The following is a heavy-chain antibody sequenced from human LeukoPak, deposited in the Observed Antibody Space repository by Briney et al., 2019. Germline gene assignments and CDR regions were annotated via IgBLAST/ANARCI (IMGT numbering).Heavy chain of an antibody. CDR2: INHSGST. CDR1: GGSFSGYY. CDR3: ASRIAAAGTDY. V-gene: IGHV4-34*01. Sequence: SETLSLTCAVYGGSFSGYYWSWIRQPPGKGLEWIGEINHSGSTYYNPSLKSRVTISVDTSKNQFSLKLSSVTAADTAVYYCASRIAAAGTDYWGQGTLVTVSS. J-gene: IGHJ4*02. D-gene: IGHD6-13*01.